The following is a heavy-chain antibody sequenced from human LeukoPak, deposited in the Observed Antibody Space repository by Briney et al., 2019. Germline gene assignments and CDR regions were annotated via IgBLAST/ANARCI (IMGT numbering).Heavy chain of an antibody. CDR3: ARSTGTNWYFDI. D-gene: IGHD1-7*01. CDR1: GDSISSYY. Sequence: SETLSLTCTVYGDSISSYYWSWIRQPPGKGLEWIGYIYYSGSTNYNPSLKSRVTISVDTSRNQFSLKLSSVTAADTAVYYCARSTGTNWYFDIWGRGTLVTVSS. V-gene: IGHV4-59*01. J-gene: IGHJ2*01. CDR2: IYYSGST.